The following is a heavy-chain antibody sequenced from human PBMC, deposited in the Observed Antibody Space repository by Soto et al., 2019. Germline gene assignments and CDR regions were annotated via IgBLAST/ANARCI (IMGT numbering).Heavy chain of an antibody. D-gene: IGHD6-6*01. CDR2: GSGSGGST. V-gene: IGHV3-23*01. CDR3: AKDKNAEGIGSSSLGDY. Sequence: EVQLLESGGGLVQPGGSLRLSCEASGFTFSSYPMSWVRQAPGKGLEWVSAGSGSGGSTYYADSVKGRFTISRDNSKYALYLQMNSLRAEDTAVYYCAKDKNAEGIGSSSLGDYWGQGTLVTVSS. CDR1: GFTFSSYP. J-gene: IGHJ4*02.